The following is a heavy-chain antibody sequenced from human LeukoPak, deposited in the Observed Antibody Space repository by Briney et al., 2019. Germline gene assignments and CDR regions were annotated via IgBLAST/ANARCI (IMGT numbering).Heavy chain of an antibody. J-gene: IGHJ5*02. V-gene: IGHV1-8*01. Sequence: ASVKVSCKASGYTFTSYDINWVRQATGQGLEWMGWMNPNSGNTGYAQKFQGRVTMTRNTSISTAYMELSSLRSEDTAVYYCARGRNPRLIAVAGGRWFDPWGQGTLVTVSS. CDR3: ARGRNPRLIAVAGGRWFDP. CDR1: GYTFTSYD. CDR2: MNPNSGNT. D-gene: IGHD6-19*01.